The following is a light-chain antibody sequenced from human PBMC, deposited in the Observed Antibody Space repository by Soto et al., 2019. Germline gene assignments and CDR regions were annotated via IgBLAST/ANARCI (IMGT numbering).Light chain of an antibody. Sequence: EIVLTQSPATLSLSPGERAVLSCRASQGVGTYLAWYQQRHGQAPRLLIYGSSNRATGIPARFSGSGSGTDFTPTIGSIEPEDFEDYFCQQRNNWLTFGGGTKVEIK. CDR1: QGVGTY. J-gene: IGKJ4*01. V-gene: IGKV3-11*01. CDR2: GSS. CDR3: QQRNNWLT.